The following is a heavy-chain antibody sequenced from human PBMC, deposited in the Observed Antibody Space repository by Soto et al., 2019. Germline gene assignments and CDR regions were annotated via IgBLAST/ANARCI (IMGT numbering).Heavy chain of an antibody. Sequence: QITLKESGPTLVKPTQTLTLTCTFSGFSLSTSGVDVGWIRQPPGKALEWLALIYWDDDKRYSTSLNNRLTITKGTSRNQVVLTMTNMDPLDTATYYCAHRRPYSNSPEYFFDYWGQGILVTVSS. D-gene: IGHD6-6*01. J-gene: IGHJ4*02. CDR3: AHRRPYSNSPEYFFDY. CDR2: IYWDDDK. CDR1: GFSLSTSGVD. V-gene: IGHV2-5*02.